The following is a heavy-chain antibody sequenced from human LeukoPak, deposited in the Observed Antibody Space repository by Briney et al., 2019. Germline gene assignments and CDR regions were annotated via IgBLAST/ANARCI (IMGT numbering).Heavy chain of an antibody. CDR1: GGSISSSSYY. D-gene: IGHD3-9*01. Sequence: SETLSLTCTVSGGSISSSSYYWGWIRQPPGKGLEWIGSIYYSGSTYYNPSLKSRVTISVDTSKNQFSLKLSSVTAADTAVYYCAVVLRYFTAAAEYFQHWGQGTLVTVSS. V-gene: IGHV4-39*07. CDR3: AVVLRYFTAAAEYFQH. CDR2: IYYSGST. J-gene: IGHJ1*01.